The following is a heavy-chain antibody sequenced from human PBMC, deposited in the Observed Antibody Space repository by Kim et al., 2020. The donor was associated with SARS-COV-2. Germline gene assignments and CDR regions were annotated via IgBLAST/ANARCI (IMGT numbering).Heavy chain of an antibody. D-gene: IGHD6-6*01. CDR2: IYHSGST. CDR3: AYISSSRQDYYGMDV. J-gene: IGHJ6*02. CDR1: GGSISSSNW. Sequence: SETLSLTCAVSGGSISSSNWWSWVRQPPGKGLEWIGEIYHSGSTNYNPSLKSRVTISVDKSKNQFSLKLSSVTAADTAVYYCAYISSSRQDYYGMDVWGQGTTVTVSS. V-gene: IGHV4-4*02.